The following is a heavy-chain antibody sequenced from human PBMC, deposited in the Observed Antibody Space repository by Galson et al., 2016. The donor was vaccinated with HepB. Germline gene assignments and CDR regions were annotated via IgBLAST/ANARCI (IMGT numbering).Heavy chain of an antibody. V-gene: IGHV3-9*01. D-gene: IGHD1-1*01. Sequence: SLRLSCAASGFTFNEYAMHWVRQAPGKGLEWVSGITWNSGRIGYADSVWGRFTISSDSSKNSLYLQMNSLSVEDTAFYYCAKDIGAGNNFGLSPNYWGQGTLVTVSS. CDR1: GFTFNEYA. J-gene: IGHJ4*02. CDR2: ITWNSGRI. CDR3: AKDIGAGNNFGLSPNY.